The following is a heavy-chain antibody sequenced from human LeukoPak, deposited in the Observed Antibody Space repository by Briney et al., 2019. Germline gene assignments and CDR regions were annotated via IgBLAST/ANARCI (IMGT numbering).Heavy chain of an antibody. J-gene: IGHJ5*02. D-gene: IGHD5-12*01. CDR2: INPNSGGT. Sequence: GASVKVSCKASGYTFTSYYMHWVRQAPGQGLEWMGWINPNSGGTNYAQKFQGRVTMTRDTSISTAYMELSRLRSDDTAVYYCARVGYSGYDMGWFDPWGQGTLVTVSA. CDR1: GYTFTSYY. CDR3: ARVGYSGYDMGWFDP. V-gene: IGHV1-2*02.